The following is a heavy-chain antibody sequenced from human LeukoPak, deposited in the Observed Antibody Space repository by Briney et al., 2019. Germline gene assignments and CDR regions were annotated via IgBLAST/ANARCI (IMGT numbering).Heavy chain of an antibody. V-gene: IGHV5-51*01. D-gene: IGHD6-19*01. CDR3: ARQSVAGLH. J-gene: IGHJ4*02. Sequence: GESLKISCKGSGYSFTSYWIGWVRQMPGKGLERMGIIYPGDSETRYNPSFQGQVTISVDTSITAYLQWSSLKASDTAMYYCARQSVAGLHWGQGTLVTVSS. CDR1: GYSFTSYW. CDR2: IYPGDSET.